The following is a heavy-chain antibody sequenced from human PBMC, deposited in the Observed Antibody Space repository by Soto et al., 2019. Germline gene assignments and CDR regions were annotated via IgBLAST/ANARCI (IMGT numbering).Heavy chain of an antibody. V-gene: IGHV3-48*03. CDR2: IHPGGQTI. J-gene: IGHJ3*01. CDR1: GFTFSSSE. CDR3: ARRGSR. Sequence: GGSLRRSCTASGFTFSSSEMYWVRQAPGKGPEWISYIHPGGQTIFYAESVKGRFTISRDNAKHSVYLQMNSLRAEDTAVYYCARRGSRWGRGXKVTVSS. D-gene: IGHD2-15*01.